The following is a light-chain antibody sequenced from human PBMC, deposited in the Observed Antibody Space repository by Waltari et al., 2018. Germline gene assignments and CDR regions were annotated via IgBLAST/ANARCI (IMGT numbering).Light chain of an antibody. CDR3: SSYISSDTLEL. CDR2: DVS. J-gene: IGLJ2*01. V-gene: IGLV2-14*03. CDR1: SSDLGNYNY. Sequence: HSALTQPASVSGSPGQSITIPCTGTSSDLGNYNYVSWYQQPPGKAPKLMIFDVSNRPAWVAVLFSGSKSGNTASLTISGLQAEDEADYYCSSYISSDTLELFGGGTSLTVL.